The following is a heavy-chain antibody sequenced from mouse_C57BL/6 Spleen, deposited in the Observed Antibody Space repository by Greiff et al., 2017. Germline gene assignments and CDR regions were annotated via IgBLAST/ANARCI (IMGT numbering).Heavy chain of an antibody. CDR3: ARYGNYDNYFDY. Sequence: EVQLQQSGPELVKPGASVKISCKASGYTFTDYYMNWVKQSHGKSLEWIGDINPNNGGTSYNQKFKGKATLTVDKSSSTAYMELRSLTSEDSAVYYCARYGNYDNYFDYWGQGTTLTVSS. CDR2: INPNNGGT. D-gene: IGHD2-1*01. J-gene: IGHJ2*01. V-gene: IGHV1-26*01. CDR1: GYTFTDYY.